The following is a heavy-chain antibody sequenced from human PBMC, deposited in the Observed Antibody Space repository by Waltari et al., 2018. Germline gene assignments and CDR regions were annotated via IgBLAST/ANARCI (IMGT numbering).Heavy chain of an antibody. CDR1: GFTFSSYA. J-gene: IGHJ4*02. D-gene: IGHD5-18*01. Sequence: EVQLLESGGGLVQPGGSLRLSCAASGFTFSSYAMSWVRQAPGKGLEWVSVIYSGGSTYYADSVKGRFTISRDNSKNTLYLQMNSLRAEDTAVYYCAEPQYSYGLNFFDYWGQGTLVTVSS. CDR3: AEPQYSYGLNFFDY. CDR2: IYSGGST. V-gene: IGHV3-23*03.